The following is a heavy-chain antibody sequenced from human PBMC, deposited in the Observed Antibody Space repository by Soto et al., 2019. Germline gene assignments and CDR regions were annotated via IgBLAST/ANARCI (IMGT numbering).Heavy chain of an antibody. V-gene: IGHV4-34*01. D-gene: IGHD1-1*01. Sequence: PSETLSLTCAVYGGSFSGYYWSWVRQPPGKVLEWIGEITHSGGINYNPSLKSRFIMSLDTSKNQFSLRLNWVSDADTAVYYCARLFAGATGNWYFDLWGRGTLVTVSS. CDR3: ARLFAGATGNWYFDL. CDR2: ITHSGGI. J-gene: IGHJ2*01. CDR1: GGSFSGYY.